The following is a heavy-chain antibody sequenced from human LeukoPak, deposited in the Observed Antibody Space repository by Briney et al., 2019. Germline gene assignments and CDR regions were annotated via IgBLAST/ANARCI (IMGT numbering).Heavy chain of an antibody. V-gene: IGHV4-59*01. J-gene: IGHJ5*02. D-gene: IGHD3-16*01. CDR3: ARGHPQAVPQGPNWFDP. Sequence: KSSETLSLTCTVSGGSISSYHWSWIRQPPGKGLEWIGYIYYSGSTNYNPSLKSRVTISVDTSKNQFSLKLSSVTAADTAVYYCARGHPQAVPQGPNWFDPWGQGTLVTVSS. CDR2: IYYSGST. CDR1: GGSISSYH.